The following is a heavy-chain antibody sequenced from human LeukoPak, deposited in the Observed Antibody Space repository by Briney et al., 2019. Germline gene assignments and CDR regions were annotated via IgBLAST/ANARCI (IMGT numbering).Heavy chain of an antibody. V-gene: IGHV1-46*01. Sequence: GASVKVSCKASGYTFTSYYMHWVRQAPGQGLEWMGIINPSGGSTSYAQKFQGRVTMTRDMSTSTVYMELSSLRSEDTAVYYCARNLKVRGVMSSLVDYWGQGTLVTVSS. CDR2: INPSGGST. CDR3: ARNLKVRGVMSSLVDY. CDR1: GYTFTSYY. J-gene: IGHJ4*02. D-gene: IGHD3-10*01.